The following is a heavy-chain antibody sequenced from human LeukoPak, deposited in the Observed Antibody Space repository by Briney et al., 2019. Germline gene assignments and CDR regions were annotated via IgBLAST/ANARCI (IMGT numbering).Heavy chain of an antibody. Sequence: ASVKVSCKVSGYTLTELSMHWVRQAPGKGLEWMGGFDPEDGETIYAQKFQGRVTMTEDTSTDTVYMELSSLRSEDTAVYYCARDQDYYGSGSYHRLDTTGLDYWGQGTLVTVSS. CDR3: ARDQDYYGSGSYHRLDTTGLDY. CDR2: FDPEDGET. V-gene: IGHV1-24*01. J-gene: IGHJ4*02. D-gene: IGHD3-10*01. CDR1: GYTLTELS.